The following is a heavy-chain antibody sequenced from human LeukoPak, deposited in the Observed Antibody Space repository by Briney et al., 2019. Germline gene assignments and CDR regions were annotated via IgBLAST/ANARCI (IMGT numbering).Heavy chain of an antibody. Sequence: ASVKVSCKASGYTFTSYYMHWVRQAPGQGLEWMGIINPSGGSTSYAQKFQGRVTMTRDTSISTAYMELSRLRSDDTAVYYCATMVRGVIGALNWFDPWGQGTLVTVSS. J-gene: IGHJ5*02. CDR2: INPSGGST. D-gene: IGHD3-10*01. V-gene: IGHV1-46*01. CDR3: ATMVRGVIGALNWFDP. CDR1: GYTFTSYY.